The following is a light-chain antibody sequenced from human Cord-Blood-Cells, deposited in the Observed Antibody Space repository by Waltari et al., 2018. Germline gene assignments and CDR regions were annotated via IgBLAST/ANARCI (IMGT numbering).Light chain of an antibody. CDR3: QQSYSTPFT. CDR2: AAS. CDR1: QSISSY. J-gene: IGKJ3*01. Sequence: DIQMTQSPYSLSASVGDRATITCRAIQSISSYLNCYQQKPGKAAKLLIYAASSLQSGVPSRFSGSGSGTDFTLTISSLQPEDFATYYCQQSYSTPFTFGPGTKVDIK. V-gene: IGKV1-39*01.